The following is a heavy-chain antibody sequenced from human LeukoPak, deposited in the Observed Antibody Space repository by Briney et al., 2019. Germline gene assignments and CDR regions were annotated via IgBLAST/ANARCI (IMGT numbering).Heavy chain of an antibody. Sequence: GGSLRLSCAASGFTFDDYGMSWVRQAPGKGLEWGSGINWNGGSTGYADSVKGRFTISRDNAKNSLYLQMNSLRAEDTALYHCARDLAAAGTGAFDIWGQGTMVTVSS. D-gene: IGHD6-13*01. CDR2: INWNGGST. V-gene: IGHV3-20*01. CDR3: ARDLAAAGTGAFDI. CDR1: GFTFDDYG. J-gene: IGHJ3*02.